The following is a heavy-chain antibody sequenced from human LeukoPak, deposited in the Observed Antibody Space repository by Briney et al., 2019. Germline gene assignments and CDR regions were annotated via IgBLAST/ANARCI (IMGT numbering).Heavy chain of an antibody. Sequence: PGVSLRLSCAASGFTFSSYAMSWVRQAPGHGLEWFSGISWNSGSIGYAESVKGRFTISRDNAKTSLYLQMNSLRAEDTALYYCAKDSDYYDSSDDAFDIWGQGTMVTVSS. V-gene: IGHV3-9*01. CDR2: ISWNSGSI. D-gene: IGHD3-22*01. CDR3: AKDSDYYDSSDDAFDI. CDR1: GFTFSSYA. J-gene: IGHJ3*02.